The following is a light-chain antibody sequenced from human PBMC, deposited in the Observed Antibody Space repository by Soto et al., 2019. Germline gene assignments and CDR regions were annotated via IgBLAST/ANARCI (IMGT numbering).Light chain of an antibody. CDR2: GNS. CDR3: QSYDSSLSGYV. CDR1: SSDIGAGYD. V-gene: IGLV1-40*01. Sequence: QSVLKQPPSVSGAPGQGVTISCTGSSSDIGAGYDVHWYQQLPGTAPKLLIYGNSNRPSGVPDRFSGSKSGTSASLAITGLQAEDEADYYCQSYDSSLSGYVFGTGTKVTVL. J-gene: IGLJ1*01.